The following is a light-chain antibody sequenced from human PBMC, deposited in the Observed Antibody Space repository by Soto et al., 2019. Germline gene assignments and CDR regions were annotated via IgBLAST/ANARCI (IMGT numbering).Light chain of an antibody. V-gene: IGLV2-11*01. CDR1: SSDIGAYDY. J-gene: IGLJ1*01. Sequence: QSALTQPASLSGSPGQSITISCTGTSSDIGAYDYVSWFQQHPGKAPKLMIYDVSKRPSGVPDRFSGSKSGNTASLTISGLQAEDEADYYCCSYAGSYTLYVFGTGTKV. CDR2: DVS. CDR3: CSYAGSYTLYV.